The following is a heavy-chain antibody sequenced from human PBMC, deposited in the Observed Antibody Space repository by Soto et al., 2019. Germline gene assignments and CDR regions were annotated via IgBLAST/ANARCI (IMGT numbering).Heavy chain of an antibody. Sequence: GSLRLSCAASGFTFSSSAMTWVRQAPGKGLEWVSAISGSGGSTYYADSVKGRFTISRDNSKNTLYLQMNSLRAEDTAVYYCAKSPSYYDFWSGYYYYFDYWGQGTLVTVSS. V-gene: IGHV3-23*01. CDR2: ISGSGGST. CDR3: AKSPSYYDFWSGYYYYFDY. D-gene: IGHD3-3*01. CDR1: GFTFSSSA. J-gene: IGHJ4*02.